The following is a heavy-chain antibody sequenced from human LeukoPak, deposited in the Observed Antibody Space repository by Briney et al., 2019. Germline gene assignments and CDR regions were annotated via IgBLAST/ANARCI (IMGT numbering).Heavy chain of an antibody. CDR3: ARVLHKRNYDSSTYYGY. CDR2: INKDGSEK. V-gene: IGHV3-7*04. D-gene: IGHD3-22*01. J-gene: IGHJ4*02. CDR1: GFTFSSYW. Sequence: GGSLRLSCAASGFTFSSYWMSWVRQAPGKGLEWVANINKDGSEKYYVDSVKGRFTISRDNAKNSLYLQMNSLRAEDTAVYYCARVLHKRNYDSSTYYGYWGQGTLVTVSS.